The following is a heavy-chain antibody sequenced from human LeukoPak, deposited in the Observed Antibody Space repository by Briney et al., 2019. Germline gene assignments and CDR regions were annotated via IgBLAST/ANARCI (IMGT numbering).Heavy chain of an antibody. J-gene: IGHJ4*02. V-gene: IGHV1-24*01. CDR2: FDPEDGET. CDR1: GYTLTELS. CDR3: ATDRYSKGDFDY. Sequence: ASVKVSCKVSGYTLTELSMHWVRQAPGKGLEWMGGFDPEDGETIYAQKFQGRVTMTEDTSTDTAYMELSSLRSEDTAVYYCATDRYSKGDFDYWGQGTLVTVSS. D-gene: IGHD4-11*01.